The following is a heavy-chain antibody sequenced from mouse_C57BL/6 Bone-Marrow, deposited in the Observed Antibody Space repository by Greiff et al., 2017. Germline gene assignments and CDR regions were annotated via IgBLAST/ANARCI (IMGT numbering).Heavy chain of an antibody. CDR1: GYTFTDYY. Sequence: VQLQQSGPELVKPGASVKISCKASGYTFTDYYMNWVKQSHGQSLEWIGDINPNNGGTSYNQKFKGKATLTVDKSSSTAYMELRSLTSEDSAVYYCARTFYAMDYWGQGTSVTVSS. V-gene: IGHV1-26*01. J-gene: IGHJ4*01. D-gene: IGHD5-1*01. CDR2: INPNNGGT. CDR3: ARTFYAMDY.